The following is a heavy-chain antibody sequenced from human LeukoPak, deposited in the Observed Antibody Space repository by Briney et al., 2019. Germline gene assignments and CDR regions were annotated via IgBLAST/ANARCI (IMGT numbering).Heavy chain of an antibody. V-gene: IGHV1-2*02. D-gene: IGHD3-10*01. CDR3: GRSGPGSYYDTFDY. CDR1: GYTFIGYY. Sequence: ASVKDSCMASGYTFIGYYMHWVRQAPGQGVEWMGWINTNSGGTNVERKFRGRITMTRNPSIRPAYMELSRLRSDDTAVYYRGRSGPGSYYDTFDYWGQGTLVTVSS. CDR2: INTNSGGT. J-gene: IGHJ4*02.